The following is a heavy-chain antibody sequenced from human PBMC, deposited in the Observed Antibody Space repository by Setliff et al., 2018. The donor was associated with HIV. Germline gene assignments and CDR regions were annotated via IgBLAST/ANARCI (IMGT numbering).Heavy chain of an antibody. D-gene: IGHD6-19*01. CDR3: ATDRDGWYNPHLYS. CDR1: GFTLSASA. V-gene: IGHV3-7*03. J-gene: IGHJ4*02. CDR2: IKQDGSEK. Sequence: GESLKISCAASGFTLSASAMHWVRQAPGKGLEWVANIKQDGSEKYYVDSVKGRFTISRDNVENTLYLEINSLRVEDTGVYYCATDRDGWYNPHLYSWGQGTLVTVSS.